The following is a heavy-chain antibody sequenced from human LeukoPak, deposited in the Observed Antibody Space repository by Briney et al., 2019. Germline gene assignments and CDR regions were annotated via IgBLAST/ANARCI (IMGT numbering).Heavy chain of an antibody. Sequence: PSETLSLTCTVSGGSISSYYWSWNRQPPGKGLEWVGYIYYSGSTNYNPSLKSRVTISVDTSKNQFSLKLSSVTAADTAVYYCARVPSGSYYRGNYFDYWGQGTLVTVSS. CDR3: ARVPSGSYYRGNYFDY. CDR1: GGSISSYY. D-gene: IGHD1-26*01. V-gene: IGHV4-59*01. CDR2: IYYSGST. J-gene: IGHJ4*02.